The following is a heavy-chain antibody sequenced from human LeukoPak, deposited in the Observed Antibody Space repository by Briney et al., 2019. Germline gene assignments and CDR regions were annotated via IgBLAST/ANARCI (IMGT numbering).Heavy chain of an antibody. CDR3: ARASYDGDYGFGWFDP. CDR2: IYYSGST. J-gene: IGHJ5*02. V-gene: IGHV4-39*07. Sequence: SETLSLTCTVSGGSISSSSYYWGWIRQPPGKGLEWIGSIYYSGSTYYNPSLKSRVTISVDTSKNQFSLKLSSVTAADTAVYYCARASYDGDYGFGWFDPWGQGTLVTVSS. CDR1: GGSISSSSYY. D-gene: IGHD4-17*01.